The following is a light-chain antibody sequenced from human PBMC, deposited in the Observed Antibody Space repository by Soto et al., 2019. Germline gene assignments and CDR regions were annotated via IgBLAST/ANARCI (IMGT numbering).Light chain of an antibody. J-gene: IGKJ1*01. CDR3: QQYNNWPRT. Sequence: EMVMTQSPATLAGSPGETVTLSCRARQSLRGNLAWYQQNPGQAPRLTIYGASPRETGIPAKFSGSGSGTEFTLTISSLQSEDVEVDYCQQYNNWPRTFGQGTKVDIK. CDR1: QSLRGN. V-gene: IGKV3-15*01. CDR2: GAS.